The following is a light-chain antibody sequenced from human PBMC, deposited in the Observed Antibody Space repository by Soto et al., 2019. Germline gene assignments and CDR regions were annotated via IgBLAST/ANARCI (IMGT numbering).Light chain of an antibody. Sequence: DIVMTQSPLSLPVTPGEPASISCRSSQSLLHSNGYNYLDWYLQKSGQPPQLLIYLGSTRASGVPDRFNGSGSGTDFTLKIRRVEAEDVGVYYCMQPLHTPWTFDQGTKVDIK. V-gene: IGKV2-28*01. CDR2: LGS. CDR3: MQPLHTPWT. J-gene: IGKJ1*01. CDR1: QSLLHSNGYNY.